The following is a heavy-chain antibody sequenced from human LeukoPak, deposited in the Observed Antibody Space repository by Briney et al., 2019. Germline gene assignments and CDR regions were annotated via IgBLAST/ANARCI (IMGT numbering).Heavy chain of an antibody. Sequence: GGSLRLSCAASGFTFSSYSMNWVRQAPGKGLELVATIKQYGSEKYYVDSVKGRFTISRDNAKKSLFLQMDSLRGEDTAVYYCARAAEISALDNWGQGTLVTVSS. CDR3: ARAAEISALDN. D-gene: IGHD6-13*01. CDR2: IKQYGSEK. V-gene: IGHV3-7*03. CDR1: GFTFSSYS. J-gene: IGHJ4*02.